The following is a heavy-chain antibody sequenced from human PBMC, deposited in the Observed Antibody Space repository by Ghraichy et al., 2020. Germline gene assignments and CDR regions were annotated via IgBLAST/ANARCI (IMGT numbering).Heavy chain of an antibody. V-gene: IGHV3-66*01. CDR1: GFSVSRTY. J-gene: IGHJ4*02. CDR3: ARGLAAADN. CDR2: IYSGATT. Sequence: GESLSISCAASGFSVSRTYMSWVRQAPGKGLEWVSVIYSGATTYYADSVKGRFTISRDNSKNTLYLQMNSLRVEDTAVYYCARGLAAADNWGQGTLVTVSS. D-gene: IGHD6-13*01.